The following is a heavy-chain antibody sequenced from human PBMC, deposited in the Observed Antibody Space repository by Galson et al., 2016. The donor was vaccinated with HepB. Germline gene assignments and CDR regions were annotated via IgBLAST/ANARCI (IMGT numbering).Heavy chain of an antibody. CDR2: VSRDASIT. V-gene: IGHV3-30-3*01. D-gene: IGHD2-2*01. CDR1: GFSLSSYA. CDR3: AGELTSHFELDY. Sequence: SLRLSCAASGFSLSSYAVHWVRQAPGKGLEWVAVVSRDASITYYAKSMKGRFTISRDNSMNTLYLQMINLRDDDTGVYFCAGELTSHFELDYWGQGALVIVSS. J-gene: IGHJ4*02.